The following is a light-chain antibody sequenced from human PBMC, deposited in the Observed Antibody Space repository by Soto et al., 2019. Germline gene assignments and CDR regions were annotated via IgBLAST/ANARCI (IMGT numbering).Light chain of an antibody. Sequence: SSELTQPPSVSVSPGQTASITCSGDKLGDRYICWYQQKPGQSPVLVIYQDNKRPSGIPERFSGSNSGNTATLTISGTQAMDEADYFCQAWAPDVVFGGGTKLTVL. J-gene: IGLJ2*01. CDR1: KLGDRY. V-gene: IGLV3-1*01. CDR2: QDN. CDR3: QAWAPDVV.